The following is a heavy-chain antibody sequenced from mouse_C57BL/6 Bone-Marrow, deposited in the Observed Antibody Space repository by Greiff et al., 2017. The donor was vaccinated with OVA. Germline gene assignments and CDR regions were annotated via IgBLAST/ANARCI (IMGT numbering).Heavy chain of an antibody. D-gene: IGHD2-2*01. CDR1: GYTFTSYG. V-gene: IGHV1-81*01. J-gene: IGHJ3*01. CDR2: IYPRSGNT. Sequence: SGAELARPGASVKLSCKASGYTFTSYGISWVKQRTGQGLEWIGEIYPRSGNTYYNEKFKGKATLTADKSSSTAYMELRSLTSEDSAVYFCARSGGLRRRFAYWGQGTLVTVSA. CDR3: ARSGGLRRRFAY.